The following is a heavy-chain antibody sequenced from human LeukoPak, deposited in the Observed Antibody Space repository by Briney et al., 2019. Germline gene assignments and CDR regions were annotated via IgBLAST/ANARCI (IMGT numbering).Heavy chain of an antibody. J-gene: IGHJ4*02. V-gene: IGHV3-21*01. Sequence: GGSLRLSCAASGFSFSGYNINWVSQAPGKGLDWVSSISPSSSYIYYADSVKGRFTISRDNAKNSVYLQMNSLRAEDTAVYYCARGRGCSSMSCYPDYWGQGTLVTVSS. CDR3: ARGRGCSSMSCYPDY. CDR1: GFSFSGYN. CDR2: ISPSSSYI. D-gene: IGHD2-2*01.